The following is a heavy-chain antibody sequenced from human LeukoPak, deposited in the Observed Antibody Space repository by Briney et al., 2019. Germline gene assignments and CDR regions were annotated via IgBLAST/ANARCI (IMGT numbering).Heavy chain of an antibody. CDR1: GGTFSSYA. Sequence: SVKVSCKASGGTFSSYAISWVRQAPGQGLEWMGRIIPILGIANYAQKFQGRVTITADKSTSTAYIELSSLRSEDTAVYYCARDQGDGSGSPSFWGQGTLVTVSS. CDR2: IIPILGIA. V-gene: IGHV1-69*04. D-gene: IGHD3-10*01. CDR3: ARDQGDGSGSPSF. J-gene: IGHJ4*02.